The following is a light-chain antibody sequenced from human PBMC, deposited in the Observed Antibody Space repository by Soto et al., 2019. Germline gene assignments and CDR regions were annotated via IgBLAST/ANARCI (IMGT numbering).Light chain of an antibody. CDR3: QQYNSYWT. CDR2: KAS. Sequence: DIQMTQSPSTLSASVGDRVTITCRTSQSIGSWLAWYQQKPGKAPNLLIYKASSLQSGVPSRFSGSGSGTEFTLTISSLQPDDSATYYCQQYNSYWTFGQGTKVEIK. V-gene: IGKV1-5*03. CDR1: QSIGSW. J-gene: IGKJ1*01.